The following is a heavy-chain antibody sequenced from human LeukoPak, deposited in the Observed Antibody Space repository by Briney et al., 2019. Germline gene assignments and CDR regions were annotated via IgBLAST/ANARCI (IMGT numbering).Heavy chain of an antibody. CDR1: GGSISSYY. CDR2: IYYSGST. Sequence: SETLSLTCTVSGGSISSYYWSWIRQPPGKGLEWIGYIYYSGSTNYNPSLKSRVTMSVDTSKNQFSLKLCSVTAAATAVYYCAKSGVYYPTYYFDYWGQGTLVTVPS. CDR3: AKSGVYYPTYYFDY. V-gene: IGHV4-59*01. D-gene: IGHD3-10*01. J-gene: IGHJ4*02.